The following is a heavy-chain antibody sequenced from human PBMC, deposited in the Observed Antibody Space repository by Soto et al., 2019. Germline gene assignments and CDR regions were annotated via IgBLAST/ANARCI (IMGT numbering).Heavy chain of an antibody. J-gene: IGHJ6*02. CDR3: AKGGAIVAAGTRVYLYNAMDV. CDR2: INPNSGDT. D-gene: IGHD1-26*01. CDR1: GYTFTGYY. V-gene: IGHV1-2*02. Sequence: AAVKVSCKASGYTFTGYYVHWVRQAPGQGLEWMGWINPNSGDTYLAQRFQGRVTMNRDTSIGTAYMELRGLTSDDTAEYYCAKGGAIVAAGTRVYLYNAMDVWGQGTTVTVSS.